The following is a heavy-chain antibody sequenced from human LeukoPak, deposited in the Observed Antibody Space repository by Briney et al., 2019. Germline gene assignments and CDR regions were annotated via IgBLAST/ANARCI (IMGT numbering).Heavy chain of an antibody. CDR3: ARTGDQGGY. Sequence: SETLSLTCTVSGGSISSYYWSWIRQPPGKGLEWIGYIYYSGSTNFNPSLESRVTISIDTSKNQVSLKLTSVTAADTAVYYCARTGDQGGYWGQGTLVTVSS. V-gene: IGHV4-59*08. D-gene: IGHD1-14*01. J-gene: IGHJ4*02. CDR1: GGSISSYY. CDR2: IYYSGST.